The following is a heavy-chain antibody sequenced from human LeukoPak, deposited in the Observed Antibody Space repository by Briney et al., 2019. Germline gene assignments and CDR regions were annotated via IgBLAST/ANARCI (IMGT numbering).Heavy chain of an antibody. CDR3: AKEDLGGGAFDI. D-gene: IGHD3-3*01. J-gene: IGHJ3*02. CDR2: MGGGGDIT. V-gene: IGHV3-23*01. Sequence: GGSLRLSCAASGFTFSRYAMFWVRQAPGKGLEWVSGMGGGGDITYYAGSVEGRFTISRDNSKNTLYLQMNSLRAEDTAVYYCAKEDLGGGAFDIWGQGTMVTVSS. CDR1: GFTFSRYA.